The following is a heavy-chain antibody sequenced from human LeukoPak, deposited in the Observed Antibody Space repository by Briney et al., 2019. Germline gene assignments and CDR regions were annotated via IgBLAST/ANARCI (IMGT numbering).Heavy chain of an antibody. D-gene: IGHD3-22*01. J-gene: IGHJ4*02. Sequence: GASVKVSCKASGYTFTSYAMHWVRQAPGQRLEWMGWINAGNGNTKYSQKFQGRVTITRDTSASTAYMELSSLRSEDTAVYYCARGSITMIVVVDWGQGTLVTVSS. V-gene: IGHV1-3*01. CDR1: GYTFTSYA. CDR3: ARGSITMIVVVD. CDR2: INAGNGNT.